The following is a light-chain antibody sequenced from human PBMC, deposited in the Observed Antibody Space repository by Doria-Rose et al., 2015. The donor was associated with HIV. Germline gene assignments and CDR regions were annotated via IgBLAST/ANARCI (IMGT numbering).Light chain of an antibody. J-gene: IGKJ3*01. CDR1: QGISSA. V-gene: IGKV1-13*02. CDR2: DAS. Sequence: TQSPSSLSASVGDRVTITCRASQGISSALAWYQLKPGKTPKLPIYDASTLGSGVPSRFSGSGSGTDFTLTISSLQPEDFATYCCQQFNSYPHTFGPGTKVDVK. CDR3: QQFNSYPHT.